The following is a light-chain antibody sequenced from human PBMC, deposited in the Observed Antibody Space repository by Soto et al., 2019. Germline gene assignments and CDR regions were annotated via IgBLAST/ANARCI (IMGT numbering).Light chain of an antibody. Sequence: TQSPGTLSGSVGDRVTITCRASQTISSWLAWYQQKPGKAPKLLIYDASSLESGVPSRFSGSGSATEFTLTISSLQPDDFATYYCQQYNSYWTFGQGTKVDIK. J-gene: IGKJ1*01. CDR3: QQYNSYWT. CDR2: DAS. CDR1: QTISSW. V-gene: IGKV1-5*01.